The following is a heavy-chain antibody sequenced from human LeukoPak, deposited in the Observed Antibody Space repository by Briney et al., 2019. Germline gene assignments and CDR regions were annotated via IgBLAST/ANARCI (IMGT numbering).Heavy chain of an antibody. Sequence: GGSLRLSCAASGFTFSNYAMSWVRQAPGKGLEWVSGISGSGGSTVYADSVKGRFTISRDNSKNTLYLQMNSLRAEDTAVYYCAKQRGYSGNETFDYWGQGTLVTVSS. V-gene: IGHV3-23*01. J-gene: IGHJ4*02. CDR2: ISGSGGST. CDR3: AKQRGYSGNETFDY. CDR1: GFTFSNYA. D-gene: IGHD5-12*01.